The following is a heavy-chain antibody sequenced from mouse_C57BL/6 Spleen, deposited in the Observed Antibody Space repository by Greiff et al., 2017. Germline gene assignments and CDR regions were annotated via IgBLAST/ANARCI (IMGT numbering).Heavy chain of an antibody. CDR1: GFTFNTYA. D-gene: IGHD1-1*01. CDR2: IRSKSSNYAT. J-gene: IGHJ4*01. V-gene: IGHV10-3*01. CDR3: VSFYYGSSSYAMDY. Sequence: DVHLVESGGGLVQPKGSLKLSCAASGFTFNTYAMHWVRQAPGKGLEWVARIRSKSSNYATYYADSVKDRFTISRDESQSMLYLQMNNLKTEDTAMYYCVSFYYGSSSYAMDYWGQGTSVTVSS.